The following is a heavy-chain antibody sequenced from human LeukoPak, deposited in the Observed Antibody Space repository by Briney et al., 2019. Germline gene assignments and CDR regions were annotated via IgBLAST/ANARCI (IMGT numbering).Heavy chain of an antibody. D-gene: IGHD5-24*01. V-gene: IGHV1-18*01. CDR3: ARERRWLQFGYGARYAFDI. Sequence: ASVKVSCKASGYTFTSYGISWVRQAPGQGLEWMGWSSAYNGNTNYAQKLQGRVTMTTDTSTSTAYMELRSLRSNDTAVYYCARERRWLQFGYGARYAFDIWGQGTMVTVSS. J-gene: IGHJ3*02. CDR2: SSAYNGNT. CDR1: GYTFTSYG.